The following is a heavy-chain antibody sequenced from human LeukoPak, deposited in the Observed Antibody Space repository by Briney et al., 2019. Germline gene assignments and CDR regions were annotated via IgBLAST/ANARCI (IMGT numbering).Heavy chain of an antibody. J-gene: IGHJ4*02. Sequence: GGSLRLSCAASGFTFDDYAMHWVRQAPVKGLEWVSGISWNSGSIGYADSVKGRFTISRDNAKNSLYLQMNSLRAEDTALYYCAKGEGEYYYDSSGYPGGYWGQGTLVTVSS. CDR3: AKGEGEYYYDSSGYPGGY. CDR1: GFTFDDYA. CDR2: ISWNSGSI. V-gene: IGHV3-9*01. D-gene: IGHD3-22*01.